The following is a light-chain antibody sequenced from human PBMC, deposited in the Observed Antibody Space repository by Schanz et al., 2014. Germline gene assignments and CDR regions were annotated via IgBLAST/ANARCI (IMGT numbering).Light chain of an antibody. Sequence: EIVLTQSPVTLSLYPGERATLSCRASQSVNSYLAWYQQKPGLAPRLLIHGASTRATGVPARFSGSGSGTEFTLTISSLQSEDSAVYFCHQYHDWPPHTFGQGTRLEIK. CDR3: HQYHDWPPHT. CDR1: QSVNSY. CDR2: GAS. V-gene: IGKV3-15*01. J-gene: IGKJ2*01.